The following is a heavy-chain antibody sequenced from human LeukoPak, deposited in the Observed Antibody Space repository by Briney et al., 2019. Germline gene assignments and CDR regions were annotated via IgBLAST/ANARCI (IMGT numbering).Heavy chain of an antibody. Sequence: GESLKLSCKGSGYSFTSYWIGWVRQMPGKGLEWMGIIYPGDSDTRYSPSFQGQVTISADKSISTAYLQWSSLKASDTAMYYCARPMVRGSDAFDIWGQGTMVTVSS. V-gene: IGHV5-51*01. CDR3: ARPMVRGSDAFDI. J-gene: IGHJ3*02. D-gene: IGHD3-10*01. CDR1: GYSFTSYW. CDR2: IYPGDSDT.